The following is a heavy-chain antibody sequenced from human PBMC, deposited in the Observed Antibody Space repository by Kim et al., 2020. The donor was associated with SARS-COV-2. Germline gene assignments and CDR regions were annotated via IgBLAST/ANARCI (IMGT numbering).Heavy chain of an antibody. D-gene: IGHD5-12*01. CDR2: MNPNSGNT. CDR1: GYTFTRSD. CDR3: ARAGWSPRLYRQPFDY. Sequence: ASVKVSCRASGYTFTRSDINWVRQATGQGLEWMGWMNPNSGNTGYAHKFQGRVTMTRDTSISTAYMELSSLTSEDTAVYYCARAGWSPRLYRQPFDYWGQGPLVTVSS. J-gene: IGHJ4*02. V-gene: IGHV1-8*01.